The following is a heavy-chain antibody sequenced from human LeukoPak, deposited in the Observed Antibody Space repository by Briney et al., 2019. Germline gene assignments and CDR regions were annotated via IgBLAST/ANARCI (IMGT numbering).Heavy chain of an antibody. CDR2: INPNSGGT. J-gene: IGHJ3*02. Sequence: ASVKVSCKASGYTFTGYYMHWVRQAPGQGLEWMGWINPNSGGTNYAQKFQGWVTMTRDTSISTAYMELSRLRSDDTAVYYCAKGIAAANDAFDIWGQGTMVTVSP. V-gene: IGHV1-2*04. CDR3: AKGIAAANDAFDI. CDR1: GYTFTGYY. D-gene: IGHD6-13*01.